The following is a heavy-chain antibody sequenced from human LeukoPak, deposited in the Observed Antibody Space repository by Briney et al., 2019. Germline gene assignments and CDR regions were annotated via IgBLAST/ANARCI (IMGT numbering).Heavy chain of an antibody. CDR3: AKVFVLMRGTPENWFDP. D-gene: IGHD1-14*01. V-gene: IGHV3-30*02. CDR1: GFTFSSYG. CDR2: IRYDGSNK. Sequence: GGSLRLSCAASGFTFSSYGMHWVRQAPGKGLEWVAFIRYDGSNKYYADSVKGRFTISRDNSENTLYLQMSSLRVEDMAVYFCAKVFVLMRGTPENWFDPWGQGTLVTVSS. J-gene: IGHJ5*02.